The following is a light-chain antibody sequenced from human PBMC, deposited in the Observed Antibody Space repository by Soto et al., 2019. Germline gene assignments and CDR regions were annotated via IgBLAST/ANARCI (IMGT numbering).Light chain of an antibody. J-gene: IGKJ3*01. CDR1: QGISNY. Sequence: DIQMTQSPSSLSASVGDRVTITCLASQGISNYLAWYQQKPGKVPKLLIYAASTLQSGVPSRFSGSGSGTDFTLTISSLQPEYVATYYCKTYNSAPFTFGTGNKVDIK. CDR3: KTYNSAPFT. V-gene: IGKV1-27*01. CDR2: AAS.